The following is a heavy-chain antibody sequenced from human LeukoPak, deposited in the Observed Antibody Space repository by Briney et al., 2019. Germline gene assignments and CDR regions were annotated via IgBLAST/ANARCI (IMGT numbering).Heavy chain of an antibody. Sequence: GGSLRLSCAASGFTFSSYGMHWVRQAPGKGLEWVAFIRYDGSNKYYADSVKGRFTISRDNSENTLYLQMNSLRAEDTAVYYCAKDGGLTGRYYYYYMDVWGKGTTVTISS. V-gene: IGHV3-30*02. CDR2: IRYDGSNK. J-gene: IGHJ6*03. CDR1: GFTFSSYG. CDR3: AKDGGLTGRYYYYYMDV. D-gene: IGHD3-9*01.